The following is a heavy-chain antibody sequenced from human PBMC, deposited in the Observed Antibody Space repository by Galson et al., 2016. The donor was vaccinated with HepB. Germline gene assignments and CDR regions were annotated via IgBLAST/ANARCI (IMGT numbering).Heavy chain of an antibody. CDR3: ANHKFQTAFDI. Sequence: SETLSLTCAVHGGSFSTYYWSWIRQPPGKGLEWIGEINESGSTNNNPSLKSRVTISVDTSKKQLSLNLSSVTAADPAVYYCANHKFQTAFDIWGQGTMVIVSS. J-gene: IGHJ3*02. CDR1: GGSFSTYY. V-gene: IGHV4-34*01. CDR2: INESGST.